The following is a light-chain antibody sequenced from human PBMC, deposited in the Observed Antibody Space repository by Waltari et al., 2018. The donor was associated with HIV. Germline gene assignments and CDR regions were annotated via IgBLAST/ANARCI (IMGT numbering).Light chain of an antibody. CDR3: GTWDSSLSAVV. J-gene: IGLJ2*01. V-gene: IGLV1-51*01. CDR1: SSIIGNNY. Sequence: QSVLTQPPSVSGAPGQKVTISCSGSSSIIGNNYVSWYRQLPGSAPKLLFYDKKERPSGIPDRCSGSKSGTSATLGITGLQTGDEADYYCGTWDSSLSAVVFGGGTKLTVL. CDR2: DKK.